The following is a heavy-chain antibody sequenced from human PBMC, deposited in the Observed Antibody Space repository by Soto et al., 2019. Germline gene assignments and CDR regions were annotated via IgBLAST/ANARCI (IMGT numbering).Heavy chain of an antibody. CDR2: ISTYNGNT. V-gene: IGHV1-18*01. CDR3: ARDHPNDYGDYAEYLFDY. D-gene: IGHD4-17*01. CDR1: GYTFRSYG. J-gene: IGHJ4*02. Sequence: QVQLVQSGPEVKKPGASVKVSCKTSGYTFRSYGLSWVRQAPGQGLEWMGWISTYNGNTNYAQKFQGRVTMTTDTSTNTAYMELRSLRSDDTAVYYCARDHPNDYGDYAEYLFDYWGQGSLVTVSS.